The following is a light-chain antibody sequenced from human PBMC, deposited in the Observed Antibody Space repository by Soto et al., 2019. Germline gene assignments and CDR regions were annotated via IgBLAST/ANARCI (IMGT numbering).Light chain of an antibody. V-gene: IGKV1-5*03. CDR2: KAS. CDR3: QQYNSYWT. CDR1: QSISSW. J-gene: IGKJ1*01. Sequence: DIQLTQSPSTLSASVGDRVTITCRASQSISSWLAWYQQKPGKAPKILIYKASSLESGVPSRFSGSGSWTEFTLTISSLKPDDFATYYCQQYNSYWTLGQGTKVEIK.